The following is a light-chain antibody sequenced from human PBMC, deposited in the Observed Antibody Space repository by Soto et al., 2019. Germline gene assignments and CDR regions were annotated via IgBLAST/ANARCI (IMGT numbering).Light chain of an antibody. CDR2: NVS. J-gene: IGLJ2*01. Sequence: QSALTQPASVSGFPGQSITISCTGTSSDVGGYNYVSWYHQHPGKAPKLMIYNVSNRPSGVSNRFSGSKSGNTASLTISGLQAEDEADYYCSSYTSSTVVFGGGTKLTVL. CDR1: SSDVGGYNY. CDR3: SSYTSSTVV. V-gene: IGLV2-14*01.